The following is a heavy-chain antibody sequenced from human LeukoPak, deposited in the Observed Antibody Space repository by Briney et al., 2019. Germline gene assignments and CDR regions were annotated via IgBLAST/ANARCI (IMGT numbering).Heavy chain of an antibody. CDR1: GFTFSDYY. Sequence: GGSLRLSCAASGFTFSDYYMSWIRQAPGKGLEWVSYVSSSGSIISYADSVKGRFTISRDNAKNSLYLQMNSLRAEDTAVYYCARNYYDSSGYYQYFQHWGQGTLVTVSS. J-gene: IGHJ1*01. D-gene: IGHD3-22*01. V-gene: IGHV3-11*04. CDR2: VSSSGSII. CDR3: ARNYYDSSGYYQYFQH.